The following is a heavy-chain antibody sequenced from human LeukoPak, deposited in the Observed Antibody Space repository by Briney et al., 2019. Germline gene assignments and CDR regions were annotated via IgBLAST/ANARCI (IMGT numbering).Heavy chain of an antibody. D-gene: IGHD3-10*01. V-gene: IGHV1-3*01. CDR3: ARDRGFGELPFDY. Sequence: ASVKVSCKASGYTFTGYYMHWVRQAPGQGLEWMGWINAGNGNTKYSQKFQGRVTITRDTSASTAYMELSSLRSEDTAVYYCARDRGFGELPFDYWGQGTLVTVSS. CDR2: INAGNGNT. CDR1: GYTFTGYY. J-gene: IGHJ4*02.